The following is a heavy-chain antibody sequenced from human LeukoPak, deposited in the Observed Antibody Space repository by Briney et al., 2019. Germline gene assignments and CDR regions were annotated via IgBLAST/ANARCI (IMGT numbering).Heavy chain of an antibody. CDR2: IYSGSST. V-gene: IGHV3-53*01. CDR1: GFTVSSNY. CDR3: ARRFDY. Sequence: GGSLRLSCAASGFTVSSNYMSWVRQAPGKGLEWLAVIYSGSSTYYADSVQGRFTISRDNAKNSLYLQMNSLRDEDTAVYYCARRFDYWGQGTLVTVSS. J-gene: IGHJ4*02.